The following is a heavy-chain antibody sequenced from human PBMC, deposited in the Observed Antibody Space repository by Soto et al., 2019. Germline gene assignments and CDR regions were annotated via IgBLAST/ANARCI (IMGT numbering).Heavy chain of an antibody. CDR3: ARAHNWAADGGNYFDY. D-gene: IGHD1-20*01. V-gene: IGHV3-48*04. CDR2: ISSSSSTI. J-gene: IGHJ4*02. CDR1: GFTFSSYS. Sequence: GGSLRLSCAASGFTFSSYSMNWVRQAPGKGLEWVSYISSSSSTIYYADSVKGRFSISRDNDKNSLYLQMNSLRAEDTDVYYCARAHNWAADGGNYFDYWGQGTLVTVSS.